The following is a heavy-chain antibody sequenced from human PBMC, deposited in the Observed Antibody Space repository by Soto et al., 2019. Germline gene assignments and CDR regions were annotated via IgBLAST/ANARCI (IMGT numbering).Heavy chain of an antibody. D-gene: IGHD5-12*01. V-gene: IGHV3-33*01. CDR2: IWYDGSNK. J-gene: IGHJ4*02. Sequence: QVPLVESGGGVVQPGRSLRLSCAASGFTFSSYGMHWVRQAPGKGLEWVAVIWYDGSNKYYADSVKGRFTISRDNSKNTLYLQMNSLRAEDTAVYYCAREGTADSGYVSRDYFDYWGQGTLVTVSS. CDR1: GFTFSSYG. CDR3: AREGTADSGYVSRDYFDY.